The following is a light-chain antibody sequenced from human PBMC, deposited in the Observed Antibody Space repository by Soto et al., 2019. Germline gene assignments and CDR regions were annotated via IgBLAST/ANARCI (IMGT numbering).Light chain of an antibody. CDR3: QQYDTWPPGT. CDR2: GAS. CDR1: QSVSSN. J-gene: IGKJ1*01. Sequence: EIVMTQSPATLSVSPGERASLSCRASQSVSSNLAWYQQKPGQAPRLLIYGASTRATGIPARFRGRGSGTEFTLHITSLQSGDVAVYYCQQYDTWPPGTFGQGTKVEIK. V-gene: IGKV3-15*01.